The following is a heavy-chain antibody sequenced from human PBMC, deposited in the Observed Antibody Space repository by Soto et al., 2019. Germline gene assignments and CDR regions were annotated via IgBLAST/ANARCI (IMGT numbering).Heavy chain of an antibody. D-gene: IGHD1-1*01. Sequence: EVQLVESGGGLVQSGGSLRLSCAASGFPFSDYCIDWVRQAPGKGLEWVGRIRDKGNSYTTEYAASVKGRFTISRDDSKNSLYLQMNSLKIEDTAVYHCARASRGGSQPDVFDVWGQGTMVTVSS. J-gene: IGHJ3*01. V-gene: IGHV3-72*01. CDR1: GFPFSDYC. CDR2: IRDKGNSYTT. CDR3: ARASRGGSQPDVFDV.